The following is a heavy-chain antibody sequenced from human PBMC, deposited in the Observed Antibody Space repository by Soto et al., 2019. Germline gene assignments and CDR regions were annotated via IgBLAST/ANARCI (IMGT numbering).Heavy chain of an antibody. CDR2: IYPKDADT. D-gene: IGHD2-15*01. CDR3: ARVPSVVTPGNDYSGVDV. J-gene: IGHJ6*02. CDR1: GYSFTYYW. Sequence: EVRLAQSGGELKKPGESLKISCKGSGYSFTYYWIAWVRQRPGKDLEWMGIIYPKDADTRYNPAFQGQVTISADKSISPGYLQATSLKTTDTAMYYYARVPSVVTPGNDYSGVDVWGQGTTVIVSS. V-gene: IGHV5-51*01.